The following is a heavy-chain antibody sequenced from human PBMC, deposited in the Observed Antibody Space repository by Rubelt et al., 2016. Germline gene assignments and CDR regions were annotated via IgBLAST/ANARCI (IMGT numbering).Heavy chain of an antibody. J-gene: IGHJ4*02. CDR2: IYHSGST. V-gene: IGHV4-4*03. CDR3: ARGRGRFDY. Sequence: QVQLQESGPGLVKPPGTLSLTCDVSGGSINSNWWSWVRQPPGKGLEWIGEIYHSGSTYYNPSLKRRVTISVDTSKNQFSLKLSSVTAADTAVYYCARGRGRFDYWGQGTLVTVSA. D-gene: IGHD3-10*01. CDR1: GGSINSNW.